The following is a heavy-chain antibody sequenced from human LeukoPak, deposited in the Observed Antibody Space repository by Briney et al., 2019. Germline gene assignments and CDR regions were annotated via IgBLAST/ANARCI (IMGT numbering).Heavy chain of an antibody. D-gene: IGHD2-21*02. V-gene: IGHV1-46*01. CDR2: INPSGGST. J-gene: IGHJ5*02. CDR3: ARDFGYCGGDCYSGPIDP. Sequence: GASVKVSCKASGYTFTSYYMHGVRQAPGQGLEWMGIINPSGGSTSYAQKFQGRVTMTRDMSTSTVYMELSSLRSEDTAVYYCARDFGYCGGDCYSGPIDPWGQGTLVTVSS. CDR1: GYTFTSYY.